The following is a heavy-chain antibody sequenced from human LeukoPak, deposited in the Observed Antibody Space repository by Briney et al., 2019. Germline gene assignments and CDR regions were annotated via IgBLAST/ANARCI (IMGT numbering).Heavy chain of an antibody. CDR1: GFSFSTYA. Sequence: GSLRLSCAASGFSFSTYAMTWVRQAPGKGLEWVSAISGSGGSTYYADSVKGRFTISRDNSKNTLYLQMNSLRAEDTAVYYCAKAKRDGDWEGYFDYWGQGTLVTVSS. J-gene: IGHJ4*02. CDR3: AKAKRDGDWEGYFDY. D-gene: IGHD4-17*01. CDR2: ISGSGGST. V-gene: IGHV3-23*01.